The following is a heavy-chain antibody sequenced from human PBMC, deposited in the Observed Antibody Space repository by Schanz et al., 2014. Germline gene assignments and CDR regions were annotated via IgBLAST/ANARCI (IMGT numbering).Heavy chain of an antibody. J-gene: IGHJ4*02. V-gene: IGHV3-NL1*01. CDR3: AKAGSGWSTAGYYY. D-gene: IGHD6-19*01. CDR2: ISDNGIST. CDR1: GFTFSSYG. Sequence: QVQLVESGGGVVQPGRSLRLSCAASGFTFSSYGMHWVRQAPGKGLEWVSGISDNGISTYYADSVKGRFSISRENSKSILYLQMNSLRAEDTAVYYCAKAGSGWSTAGYYYWGQGTLVAVSS.